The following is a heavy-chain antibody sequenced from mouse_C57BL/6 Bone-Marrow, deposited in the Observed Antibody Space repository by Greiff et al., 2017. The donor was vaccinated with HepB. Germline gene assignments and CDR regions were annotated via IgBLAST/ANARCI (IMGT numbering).Heavy chain of an antibody. Sequence: EVKLMESGGGLVQPGGSLKLSCAASGFTFSDYGMAWVRQAPRKGPEWVAFISNLAYSIYYADTVTGRFTISRENAKNTLFLQMTSLRSEDTAMYYCAKGDGSISWFAYWGQGTLVTVSA. CDR3: AKGDGSISWFAY. CDR2: ISNLAYSI. J-gene: IGHJ3*01. CDR1: GFTFSDYG. V-gene: IGHV5-15*01. D-gene: IGHD1-1*01.